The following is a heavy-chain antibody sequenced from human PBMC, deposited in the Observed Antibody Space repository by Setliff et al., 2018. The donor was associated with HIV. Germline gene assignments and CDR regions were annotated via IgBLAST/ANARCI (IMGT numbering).Heavy chain of an antibody. D-gene: IGHD2-21*02. CDR2: MNQSGTT. V-gene: IGHV4-34*01. CDR1: GGPFSGYY. CDR3: VRWYYCVSGACYRADY. Sequence: ASETLSLTCAVYGGPFSGYYWSWVRQTPGKGLEWIGEMNQSGTTNYNPSLKSRVTMSIYTSERQFSLKLTSVTASDTAVYYCVRWYYCVSGACYRADYWGQGTMVTVSS. J-gene: IGHJ4*02.